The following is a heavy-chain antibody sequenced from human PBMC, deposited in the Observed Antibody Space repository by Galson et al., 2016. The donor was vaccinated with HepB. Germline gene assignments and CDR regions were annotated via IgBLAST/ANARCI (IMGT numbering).Heavy chain of an antibody. CDR1: EFTFSSYA. CDR2: ISGSGGST. D-gene: IGHD1-26*01. Sequence: SLRLSCAASEFTFSSYAMSWVRQAPGKGLEWVSVISGSGGSTDYADSVKGRFTISRDNSKNTLSLQMNSLTADDTAIYYCVQGSTAPAVWGKGTTVTVSS. J-gene: IGHJ6*04. V-gene: IGHV3-23*01. CDR3: VQGSTAPAV.